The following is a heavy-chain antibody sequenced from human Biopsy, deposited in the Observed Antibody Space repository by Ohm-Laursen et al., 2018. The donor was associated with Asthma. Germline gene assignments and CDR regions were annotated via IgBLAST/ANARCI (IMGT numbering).Heavy chain of an antibody. CDR3: ARTFHFWSPYHAEHYQL. CDR1: GFTSVDYC. Sequence: SLRLSCAASGFTSVDYCMSSVRQVPAQGLEWVANIKHDGSEKNHVDSLKGRFTISRDNAKNLLFLQMNSLRAEDTAVYYCARTFHFWSPYHAEHYQLWGQGALVTVSS. J-gene: IGHJ1*01. D-gene: IGHD3-3*01. CDR2: IKHDGSEK. V-gene: IGHV3-7*01.